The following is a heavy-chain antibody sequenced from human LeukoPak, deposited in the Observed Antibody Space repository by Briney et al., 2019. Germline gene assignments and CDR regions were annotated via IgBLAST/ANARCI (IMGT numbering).Heavy chain of an antibody. CDR2: IYYGGST. Sequence: PSDTLALTCTVSGGSNSSRSYYWGWIRQPPAKGLEWIGSIYYGGSTYCNPSLKSRVTISVDTSKNQYSLKLSSVTAADTAVYYCARDYYGSGSLWGQGTLVTVSS. CDR1: GGSNSSRSYY. V-gene: IGHV4-39*02. J-gene: IGHJ4*02. D-gene: IGHD3-10*01. CDR3: ARDYYGSGSL.